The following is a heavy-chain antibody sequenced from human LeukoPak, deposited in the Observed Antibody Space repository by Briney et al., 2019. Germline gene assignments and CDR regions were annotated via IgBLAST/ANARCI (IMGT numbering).Heavy chain of an antibody. V-gene: IGHV1-3*01. Sequence: ASAKVSCKASGYTFTSYAMHWVRQAPGQRLEWMGWINAGNGNTKYSQKFQGRVTITRDTSASTAYMELSSLRSEDTAVYYCARVQWLDYFDYWGQGTLVTVSS. CDR3: ARVQWLDYFDY. J-gene: IGHJ4*02. CDR2: INAGNGNT. CDR1: GYTFTSYA. D-gene: IGHD6-19*01.